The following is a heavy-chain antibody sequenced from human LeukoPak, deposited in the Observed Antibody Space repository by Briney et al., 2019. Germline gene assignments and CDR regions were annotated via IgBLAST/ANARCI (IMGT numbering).Heavy chain of an antibody. CDR1: GYSFTTYW. CDR2: IYPGDSDT. V-gene: IGHV5-51*01. Sequence: GESLKISWKGPGYSFTTYWIGWVRQMPGKGLEWMGIIYPGDSDTRYSPSFQGQVTISADKSISTAYLQWSSLKASDTAIYYCARGSSPSRFDPWGQGTLVTVSS. CDR3: ARGSSPSRFDP. J-gene: IGHJ5*02.